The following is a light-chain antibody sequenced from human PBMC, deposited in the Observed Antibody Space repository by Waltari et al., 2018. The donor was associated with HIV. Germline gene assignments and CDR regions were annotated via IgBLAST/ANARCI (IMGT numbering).Light chain of an antibody. CDR2: EVS. CDR1: SSDLGAYNF. Sequence: QSALTQPASVSGSPGKSITIPCIGSSSDLGAYNFVSRYQQRPGKAPKLMIYEVSDRPSGSSNRFSGSKSGITASLTISGLQADDEADYYCASYTRSGILLFGGGTRLTVL. CDR3: ASYTRSGILL. V-gene: IGLV2-14*01. J-gene: IGLJ2*01.